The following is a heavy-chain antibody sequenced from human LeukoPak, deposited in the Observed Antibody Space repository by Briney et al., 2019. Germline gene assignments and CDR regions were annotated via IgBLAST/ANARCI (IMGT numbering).Heavy chain of an antibody. CDR1: GGSFSNYY. CDR3: ARRWNYGRNYYIDV. V-gene: IGHV4-34*01. D-gene: IGHD1-7*01. CDR2: INDSGRT. J-gene: IGHJ6*03. Sequence: PSETLSLTCAVYGGSFSNYYWSWIRQPPGKGLEWIGEINDSGRTNYNPSLMSRVIVSVDTSKKQFSLRLTSVTATDTAVYYCARRWNYGRNYYIDVWGKGATVSVSS.